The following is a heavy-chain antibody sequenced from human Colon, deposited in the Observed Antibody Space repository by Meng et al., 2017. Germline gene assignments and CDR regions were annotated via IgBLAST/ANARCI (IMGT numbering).Heavy chain of an antibody. V-gene: IGHV4-34*10. CDR3: ATGLRHGDWFDP. D-gene: IGHD4-17*01. CDR1: GGSFSGFY. CDR2: IDHFGIS. Sequence: QVQLQESGPGLVKPSETLSLTCAVSGGSFSGFYWSWIRQPPGKGLEWIGEIDHFGISNYNSSLKGRLTMSVDTSKKQISLTLTSVTAADTAVYYCATGLRHGDWFDPWGPGTLVTVSS. J-gene: IGHJ5*02.